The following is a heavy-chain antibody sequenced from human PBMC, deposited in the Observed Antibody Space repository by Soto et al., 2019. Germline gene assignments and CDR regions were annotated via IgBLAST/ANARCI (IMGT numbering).Heavy chain of an antibody. CDR3: ARLSAVRGFIHY. CDR1: GASISGRSSYA. J-gene: IGHJ4*02. CDR2: IYYRGAT. D-gene: IGHD3-10*01. Sequence: QVQLEESGPRLVKPPETLTLTCTVSGASISGRSSYAWGWIRQPPGKGLEWIGTIYYRGATYYGPSLQGRVTISVDTSKNHFYLMMNSLTAADTAVYFCARLSAVRGFIHYWGQGTLVAVSS. V-gene: IGHV4-39*02.